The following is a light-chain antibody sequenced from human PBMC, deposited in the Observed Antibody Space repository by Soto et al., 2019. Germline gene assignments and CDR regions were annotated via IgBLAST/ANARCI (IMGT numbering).Light chain of an antibody. CDR2: LNSDGRH. Sequence: QSVLTQSPSASASLGASVKLTCTLSSGHSTYAIAWHQQQPEKGPRYLMKLNSDGRHSRGDGIPARFSGSSSGAERYLTISSLQSEDEADYYCQTWGTGIRVFGGGTKLTVL. CDR3: QTWGTGIRV. CDR1: SGHSTYA. J-gene: IGLJ2*01. V-gene: IGLV4-69*01.